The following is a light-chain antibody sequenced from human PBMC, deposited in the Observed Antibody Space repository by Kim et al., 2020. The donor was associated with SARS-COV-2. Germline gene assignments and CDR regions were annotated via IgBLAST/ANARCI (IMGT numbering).Light chain of an antibody. V-gene: IGLV3-21*04. CDR3: QVYDSDGDHVV. J-gene: IGLJ2*01. CDR2: FDS. Sequence: APGKTATITWVGNNIRDRRGHWYQQKPGHAPVLVISFDSDRPSGIPGRFSGSNSGTTATLTIGRVEAVDEADYYCQVYDSDGDHVVFGGGTQLTVL. CDR1: NIRDRR.